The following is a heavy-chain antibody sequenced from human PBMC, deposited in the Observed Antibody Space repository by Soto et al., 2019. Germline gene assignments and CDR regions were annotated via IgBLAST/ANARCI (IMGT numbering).Heavy chain of an antibody. CDR3: ARDLYRELSLSYFDY. CDR1: GYTFTSYA. Sequence: ASVKVSCKASGYTFTSYAMHWVRQAPGQRLEWMGWINAGNGNTKYSQKFQGRVTITRDTSASTAYMELSSLRSEDTAVYYCARDLYRELSLSYFDYWGQGTLVTVSS. V-gene: IGHV1-3*01. J-gene: IGHJ4*02. CDR2: INAGNGNT. D-gene: IGHD3-16*02.